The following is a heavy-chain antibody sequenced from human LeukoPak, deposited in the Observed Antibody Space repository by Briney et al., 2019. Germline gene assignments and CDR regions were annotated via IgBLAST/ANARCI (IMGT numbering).Heavy chain of an antibody. Sequence: SETLSLTCTVSGGSISSYYWSWIRQPPGKGLEWIGYIYYSGSTNYNPSLKSRVTISVDTSKNQFSLKLSSVTAADTAVYYCARVPRTIFGAKYYFDYWGQGTLVTVSS. J-gene: IGHJ4*02. CDR3: ARVPRTIFGAKYYFDY. D-gene: IGHD3-3*01. V-gene: IGHV4-59*01. CDR2: IYYSGST. CDR1: GGSISSYY.